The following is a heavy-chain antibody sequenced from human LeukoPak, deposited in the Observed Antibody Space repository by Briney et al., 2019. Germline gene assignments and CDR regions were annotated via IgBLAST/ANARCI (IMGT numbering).Heavy chain of an antibody. Sequence: ASVKVSCKASGYTFTGYYMHWVRQAPGQGLEWMGWINPNSGGTNYAQKFQGWVTMTRDTSISTAYMELSRLRSDDTAVYYCARGVGGSYIDVHEDYFDYWGQGTLVNVSS. V-gene: IGHV1-2*04. CDR2: INPNSGGT. J-gene: IGHJ4*02. D-gene: IGHD2-15*01. CDR1: GYTFTGYY. CDR3: ARGVGGSYIDVHEDYFDY.